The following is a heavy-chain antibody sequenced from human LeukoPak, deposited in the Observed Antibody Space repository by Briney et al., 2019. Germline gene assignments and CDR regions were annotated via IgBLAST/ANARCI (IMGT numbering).Heavy chain of an antibody. J-gene: IGHJ5*02. V-gene: IGHV4-34*01. Sequence: SETLSLTCAVYGGSFSGYYWSWIRQPPGKGLEWIGEINRSGSTNYNPSLKSRVTISVDTSKNQFSLKLSSVTAADTAVYYCARVRLIPYSSSWPNRFDPWGQGTLVTVSS. CDR3: ARVRLIPYSSSWPNRFDP. CDR1: GGSFSGYY. D-gene: IGHD6-13*01. CDR2: INRSGST.